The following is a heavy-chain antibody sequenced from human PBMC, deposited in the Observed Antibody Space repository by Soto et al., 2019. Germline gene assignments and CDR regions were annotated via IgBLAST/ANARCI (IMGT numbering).Heavy chain of an antibody. CDR2: IYYSGST. CDR3: ARSYGDSNDAFDI. D-gene: IGHD4-17*01. J-gene: IGHJ3*02. V-gene: IGHV4-39*01. Sequence: PSETLSLTCTVSGGSISSSSYYWGWIRQPPGKGLEWIGSIYYSGSTHYNPSLKSRVTISVDTSKNQFSLKLSSVTAADTAVYYCARSYGDSNDAFDIWGQGTMVTVSS. CDR1: GGSISSSSYY.